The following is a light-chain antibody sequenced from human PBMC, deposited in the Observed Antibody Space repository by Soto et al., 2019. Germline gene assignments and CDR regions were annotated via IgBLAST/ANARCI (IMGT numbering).Light chain of an antibody. J-gene: IGLJ1*01. Sequence: QSALTQPASVSGSPGQSITISCTGTSSDVGGYNHVSWYQQHPSKAPKLLIYEVSDRPSGVSNRFSGSKSGNTASLTISGLQAEDEADYYCASYTTSSWGVFGPGTKVTVL. CDR3: ASYTTSSWGV. CDR2: EVS. V-gene: IGLV2-14*01. CDR1: SSDVGGYNH.